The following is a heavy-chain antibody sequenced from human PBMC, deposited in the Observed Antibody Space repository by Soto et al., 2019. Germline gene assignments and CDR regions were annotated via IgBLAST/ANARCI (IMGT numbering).Heavy chain of an antibody. CDR1: GYTFTSYD. V-gene: IGHV1-8*01. D-gene: IGHD6-13*01. CDR2: MNSNSGNT. J-gene: IGHJ5*02. Sequence: QVQLVQSGAEVKKPGASVKVSCKASGYTFTSYDINWVRQASGQGLELMGWMNSNSGNTGYAQKVQGKVTMTRKTSISTAYMELSSLRSEDTAVSYCARAAAAGNWFDPWGQGTLVTVSS. CDR3: ARAAAAGNWFDP.